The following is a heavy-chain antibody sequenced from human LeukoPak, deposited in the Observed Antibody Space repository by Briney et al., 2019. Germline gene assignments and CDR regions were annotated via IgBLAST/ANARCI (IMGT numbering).Heavy chain of an antibody. V-gene: IGHV1-46*01. D-gene: IGHD5-12*01. CDR2: INPSGGST. J-gene: IGHJ4*02. CDR3: AREGEIGYDLSDY. Sequence: ASVKVSCKASGYTFTNYYMNWVRQAPGQGLEWMGIINPSGGSTSYAQKFQGRVTVTRDTSTSTVYMELSSLRSEDTAMYYCAREGEIGYDLSDYWGQGTLSPSPQ. CDR1: GYTFTNYY.